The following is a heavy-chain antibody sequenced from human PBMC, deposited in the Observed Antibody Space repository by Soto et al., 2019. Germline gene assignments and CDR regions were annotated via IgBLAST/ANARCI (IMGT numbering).Heavy chain of an antibody. Sequence: GASVKVSCKASGYTFTGYYIHWVREAPGQGLEWMGWINPQTGGTSYAQKFQGRVTLSRDTSINTAYPELSRLRFDDAAVYFCARERYQVISDGMDVWGQGTTVTVSS. V-gene: IGHV1-2*02. J-gene: IGHJ6*02. CDR1: GYTFTGYY. CDR2: INPQTGGT. D-gene: IGHD2-2*01. CDR3: ARERYQVISDGMDV.